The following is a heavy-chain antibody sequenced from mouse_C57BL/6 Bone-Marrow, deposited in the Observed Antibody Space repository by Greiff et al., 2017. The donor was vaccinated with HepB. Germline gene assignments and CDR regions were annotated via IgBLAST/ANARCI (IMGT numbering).Heavy chain of an antibody. D-gene: IGHD2-4*01. CDR3: ARDPYYDYGPYYFDY. Sequence: EVMLVESGGGLVKPGGSLKLSCAASGFTFSSYAMSWVRQTPEKRLEWVATISDGGSYTYYPDNVKGRFTISRDNAKNNLYLQMSHLKSEDTAMYYCARDPYYDYGPYYFDYWGQGTTLTVSS. CDR1: GFTFSSYA. V-gene: IGHV5-4*01. CDR2: ISDGGSYT. J-gene: IGHJ2*01.